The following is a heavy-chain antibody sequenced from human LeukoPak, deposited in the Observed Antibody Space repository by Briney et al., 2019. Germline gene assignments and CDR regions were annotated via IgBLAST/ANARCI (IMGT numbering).Heavy chain of an antibody. CDR1: GFTFSDHY. CDR2: ISSSGSTI. J-gene: IGHJ6*02. D-gene: IGHD2-2*01. V-gene: IGHV3-11*01. Sequence: GGSLRLSCAASGFTFSDHYMSWIRQAPGKGLEWVSYISSSGSTIYYADSVKGRFTISRDNAKNSLYLQMNSLRAEDTAVYYCAREAVVVPAAMNYYYYYGMDVWGQGTTVTVSS. CDR3: AREAVVVPAAMNYYYYYGMDV.